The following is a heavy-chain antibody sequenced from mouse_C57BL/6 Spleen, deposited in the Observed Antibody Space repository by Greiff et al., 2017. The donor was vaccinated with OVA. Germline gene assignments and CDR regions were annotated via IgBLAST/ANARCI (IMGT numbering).Heavy chain of an antibody. Sequence: VQLQESGPGLVQPSQSLSITCTVSGFSFTSYGVHWVRQSPGKGLEWLGEIWSGGSTDYYAAFISRLSISKDNSKSHVFFKMNSLQADDTAIYYFASNLGAMDYWGQGTSVTVSS. CDR1: GFSFTSYG. V-gene: IGHV2-2*01. CDR2: IWSGGST. J-gene: IGHJ4*01. CDR3: ASNLGAMDY.